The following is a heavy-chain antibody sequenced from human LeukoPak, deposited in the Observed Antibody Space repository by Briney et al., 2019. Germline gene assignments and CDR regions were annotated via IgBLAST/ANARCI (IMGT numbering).Heavy chain of an antibody. CDR2: IRHDGSNK. D-gene: IGHD3-9*01. CDR3: AKAVLTGYYAGFDY. V-gene: IGHV3-30*02. Sequence: PGRSLRLSCAASGFIFSNYGMNWVRQAPGKGLDWVAFIRHDGSNKYYADSVKGRFTISRDNSKNTLYLQMNSLRAEDTAMYYCAKAVLTGYYAGFDYWGQGTLVTVSS. J-gene: IGHJ4*02. CDR1: GFIFSNYG.